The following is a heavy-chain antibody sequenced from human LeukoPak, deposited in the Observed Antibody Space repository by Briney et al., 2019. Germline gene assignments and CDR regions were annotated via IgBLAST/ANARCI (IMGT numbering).Heavy chain of an antibody. CDR3: ARVPVTTWWFDP. CDR2: IYYSGST. CDR1: GGSISSYY. D-gene: IGHD4-17*01. J-gene: IGHJ5*02. V-gene: IGHV4-59*01. Sequence: SETLSLTCTVSGGSISSYYWSWIRQPPGKGLEWIGYIYYSGSTNYNPSLKSRVTISVDTSKNQFSLKLSSVTAADTAVYYCARVPVTTWWFDPWGQGTLVTVSS.